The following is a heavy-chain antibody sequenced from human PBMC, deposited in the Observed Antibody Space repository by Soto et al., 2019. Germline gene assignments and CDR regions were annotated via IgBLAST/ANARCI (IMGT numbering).Heavy chain of an antibody. D-gene: IGHD6-13*01. CDR1: GGTFTSTA. V-gene: IGHV1-69*01. CDR2: IIPVLGTP. CDR3: ASSAGLDHLLNYYGLNV. Sequence: QMLLVQSSAEVKKPGSSVKVSCKASGGTFTSTAFSWVRQAPGQGLEWMGGIIPVLGTPNYAQKFQARLTVTAGASTTTVHMELSSLRSDDTAVYYCASSAGLDHLLNYYGLNVWGQGTTVTVSS. J-gene: IGHJ6*02.